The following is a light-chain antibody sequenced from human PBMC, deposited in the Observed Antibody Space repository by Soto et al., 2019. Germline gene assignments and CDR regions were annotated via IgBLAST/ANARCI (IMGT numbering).Light chain of an antibody. CDR2: EVT. J-gene: IGLJ3*02. CDR1: SSDVGGYNY. CDR3: SSYAGSNNVL. Sequence: QSALTQPPSASGSPGQSVTISCTGTSSDVGGYNYVSWYQQHPGKAPQLVIYEVTERPSGVPDRFSGSKSGNTASLTVSGLQSDDEADYYCSSYAGSNNVLFGGGTKLTVL. V-gene: IGLV2-8*01.